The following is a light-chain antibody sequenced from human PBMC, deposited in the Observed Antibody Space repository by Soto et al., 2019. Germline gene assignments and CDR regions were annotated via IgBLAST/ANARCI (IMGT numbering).Light chain of an antibody. CDR1: QDIRSH. J-gene: IGKJ1*01. CDR3: QQYGTSPRT. CDR2: DAS. Sequence: ENVLTQSPGTLSMSPGERVTLSCRASQDIRSHLAWYQQKPGQAPRLLIFDASSRATGIPDRFSGSGSGTDFTLSISRLETEDFAVYYCQQYGTSPRTFGQGTRVEIK. V-gene: IGKV3-20*01.